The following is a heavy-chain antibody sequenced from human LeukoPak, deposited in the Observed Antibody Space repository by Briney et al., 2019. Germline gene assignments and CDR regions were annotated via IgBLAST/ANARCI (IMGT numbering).Heavy chain of an antibody. D-gene: IGHD1/OR15-1a*01. CDR3: ARYQTGTMFAV. CDR1: GGSISSSSYY. V-gene: IGHV4-39*07. J-gene: IGHJ4*02. Sequence: SETLSLTCTVSGGSISSSSYYWGWIRQPPGKGLEWIGSIYYSRSTYYNPSLKSRVTISVDTSKNQFSLKLSSVTAADTAIYYCARYQTGTMFAVWGQGTLVTISS. CDR2: IYYSRST.